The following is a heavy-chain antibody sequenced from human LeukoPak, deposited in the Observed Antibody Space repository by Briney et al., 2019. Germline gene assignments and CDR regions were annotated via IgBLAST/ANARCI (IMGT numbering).Heavy chain of an antibody. V-gene: IGHV3-30-3*01. CDR3: ARANTYYYGPTYYYYGMDV. CDR2: ISYDGSNK. J-gene: IGHJ6*02. Sequence: GGSLRLSCAASGFTFSSYAMHWVRQAPGKGLEWVAVISYDGSNKYYADSVKGRFTIFRDNSKNTLYLQMNSLRAEDTAVYYCARANTYYYGPTYYYYGMDVWGQGTTVTVSS. D-gene: IGHD3-10*01. CDR1: GFTFSSYA.